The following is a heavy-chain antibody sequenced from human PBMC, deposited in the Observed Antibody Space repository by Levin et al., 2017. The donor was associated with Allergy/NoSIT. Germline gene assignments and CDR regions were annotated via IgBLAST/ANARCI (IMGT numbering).Heavy chain of an antibody. D-gene: IGHD1-26*01. CDR1: GFTFSSYW. Sequence: GESLKISCAASGFTFSSYWMHWVRQAPGKGLVWVSRINGDGSSTNYADSVKGRFTISRDNAKNTLYLQMNSLRSDDTALYYCARALIVGATSGGDYWGQGTLVTVSS. J-gene: IGHJ4*02. V-gene: IGHV3-74*01. CDR2: INGDGSST. CDR3: ARALIVGATSGGDY.